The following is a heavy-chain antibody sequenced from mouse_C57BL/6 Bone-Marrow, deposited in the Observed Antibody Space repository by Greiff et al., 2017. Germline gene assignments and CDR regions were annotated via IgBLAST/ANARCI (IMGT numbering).Heavy chain of an antibody. V-gene: IGHV1-82*01. J-gene: IGHJ3*01. CDR3: ARGNWAWFAY. CDR1: GYAFSSSW. CDR2: IYPGDGDT. D-gene: IGHD4-1*01. Sequence: QVQLKESGPELVKPGASVKISCKASGYAFSSSWMNWVKQRPGKGLEWIGRIYPGDGDTNYNGKFKGKATLTADKSSSTAYMQLSSLTSEDSAVYFCARGNWAWFAYWGQGTLVTVSA.